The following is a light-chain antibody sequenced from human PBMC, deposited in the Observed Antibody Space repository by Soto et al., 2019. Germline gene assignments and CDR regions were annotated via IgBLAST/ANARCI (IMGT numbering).Light chain of an antibody. CDR3: QQYGSTPLT. J-gene: IGKJ4*01. CDR2: DAS. V-gene: IGKV3-20*01. CDR1: QSVRSNY. Sequence: EIVFKQSPDTLSLSPGERDTHSCRASQSVRSNYLAWYQQKPGQAPRFLIYDASSRATGIPDRFSGSGSGTDFTLTISRLEPEDFAVYYCQQYGSTPLTFGGGTKVDIK.